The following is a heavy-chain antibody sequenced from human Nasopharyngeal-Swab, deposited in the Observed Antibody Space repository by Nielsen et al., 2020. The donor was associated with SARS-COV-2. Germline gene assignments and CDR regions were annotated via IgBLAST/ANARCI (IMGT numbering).Heavy chain of an antibody. CDR3: ARAIGSFTMIVVAIDAFDI. J-gene: IGHJ3*02. CDR2: IYYSGST. D-gene: IGHD3-22*01. V-gene: IGHV4-30-4*01. CDR1: GGSISSGDYY. Sequence: SETLSLTCTVSGGSISSGDYYWIWIRQPPGKGLEWIGYIYYSGSTYYNPSLKSRVTISVDTSKNQFSLKLSSVTAADTAVYYCARAIGSFTMIVVAIDAFDIWGQGTMVTVSS.